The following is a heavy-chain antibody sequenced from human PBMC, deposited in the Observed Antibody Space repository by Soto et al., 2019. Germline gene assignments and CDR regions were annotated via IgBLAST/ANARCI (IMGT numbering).Heavy chain of an antibody. Sequence: SGPTLVNPTHTVTLTCTFSGFSLSTIGVGVGWIRQPPGKALEWLALIYWNDDKRYSPSLKSRLTITKDTSKNQVVLTMTNMDPVDTGNHYCAQFDSYYYDSSGYPAPPAIDYWGQGTLVTVSS. CDR3: AQFDSYYYDSSGYPAPPAIDY. J-gene: IGHJ4*02. CDR1: GFSLSTIGVG. D-gene: IGHD3-22*01. V-gene: IGHV2-5*01. CDR2: IYWNDDK.